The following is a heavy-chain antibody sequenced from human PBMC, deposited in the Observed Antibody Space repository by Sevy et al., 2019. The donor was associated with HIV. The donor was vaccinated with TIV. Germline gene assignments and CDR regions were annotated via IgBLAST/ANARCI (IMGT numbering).Heavy chain of an antibody. CDR2: ITGSGDKI. Sequence: GGSLRLSCVVSGFTFRSYTMTWVRQAPGKGLEWVSTITGSGDKIYYADSVKGRFTISRDNAKNSLYLQMNSLRAEDTAVYYCAREPYYYGSGSYFVYYWGQGTLVTVSS. D-gene: IGHD3-10*01. CDR3: AREPYYYGSGSYFVYY. V-gene: IGHV3-21*01. J-gene: IGHJ4*02. CDR1: GFTFRSYT.